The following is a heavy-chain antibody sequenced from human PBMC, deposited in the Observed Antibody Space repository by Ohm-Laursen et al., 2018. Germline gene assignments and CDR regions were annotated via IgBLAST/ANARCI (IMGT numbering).Heavy chain of an antibody. CDR1: GDSISSYY. V-gene: IGHV4-59*01. CDR3: ARGDDYGVPFEY. D-gene: IGHD4-17*01. CDR2: IYYSGTT. Sequence: PSQTLSLTCTVSGDSISSYYWSWIRQPPGKGLEWIGYIYYSGTTTYSPSLKSRVTISVDTSKTQFSLKLSSVTAADTAVYYCARGDDYGVPFEYWGQGTLVTVSS. J-gene: IGHJ4*02.